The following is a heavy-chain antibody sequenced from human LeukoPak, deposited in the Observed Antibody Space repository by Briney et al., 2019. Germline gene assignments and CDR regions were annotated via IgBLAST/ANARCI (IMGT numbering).Heavy chain of an antibody. D-gene: IGHD3-16*02. CDR3: AKGQYDYVWGSYRPLYLDY. CDR1: GFTFSSYG. Sequence: RSLRLSCAASGFTFSSYGMHWVRQAPGKGLEWVAVISYDGSNKYYADSVKGRFTISRDNSKNTLYLQMNSLRAEDTAVYYCAKGQYDYVWGSYRPLYLDYWGQGTLVTVSS. V-gene: IGHV3-30*18. CDR2: ISYDGSNK. J-gene: IGHJ4*02.